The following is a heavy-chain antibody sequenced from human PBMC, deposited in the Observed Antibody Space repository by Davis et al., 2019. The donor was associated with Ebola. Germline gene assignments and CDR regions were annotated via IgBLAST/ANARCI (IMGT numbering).Heavy chain of an antibody. V-gene: IGHV3-64*02. CDR1: GFAFSNFA. CDR2: ITGNGGFT. Sequence: GESLKISCAASGFAFSNFAMHWVRQAPGKGLEFVSGITGNGGFTYYADSVKGRFTISRDNSNNTLYLQVGSVRAEDMAVYYCARDHMITSWGMDVWGQGTTVTVSS. J-gene: IGHJ6*02. CDR3: ARDHMITSWGMDV. D-gene: IGHD3-16*01.